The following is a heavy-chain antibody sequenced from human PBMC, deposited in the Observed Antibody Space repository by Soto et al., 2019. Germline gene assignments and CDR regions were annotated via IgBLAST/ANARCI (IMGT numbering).Heavy chain of an antibody. J-gene: IGHJ5*02. V-gene: IGHV4-61*01. D-gene: IGHD6-19*01. CDR2: IYYSGST. CDR1: GGSVSSGSYY. Sequence: WETLSLTCTVSGGSVSSGSYYWSWIRQPPGKGLEWIGYIYYSGSTNYNPSLKSRVTISVDTSKNQFSLKLSSVTAADTAVYYCARSSGWYQNWFDPWGQGTLVTVSS. CDR3: ARSSGWYQNWFDP.